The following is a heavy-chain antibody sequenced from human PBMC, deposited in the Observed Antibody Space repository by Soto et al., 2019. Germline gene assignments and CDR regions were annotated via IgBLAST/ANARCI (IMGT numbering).Heavy chain of an antibody. CDR3: AKDGIGIAAAIDAFDI. CDR2: ISYDGSNK. D-gene: IGHD6-13*01. Sequence: GGSLRLSCAASGFTFSSYGMHWVRQAPGKGLEWVAVISYDGSNKYYADSVKGRFTISRDNSKNTLYLQMNSLRAEDTAVYYCAKDGIGIAAAIDAFDIWGQGTMVTVSS. CDR1: GFTFSSYG. J-gene: IGHJ3*02. V-gene: IGHV3-30*18.